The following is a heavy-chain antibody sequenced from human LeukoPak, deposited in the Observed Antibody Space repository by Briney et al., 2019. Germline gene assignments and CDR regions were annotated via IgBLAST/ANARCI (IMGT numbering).Heavy chain of an antibody. J-gene: IGHJ4*02. CDR1: GFTFSRSS. Sequence: GGSLTLSCAASGFTFSRSSMNWVRQAPGKGLEWVSSISSGSSYIYYADSVKGRFTISRDNAKNSMYLQMNSLRAEDTAVYYCAKDPDCTSGICYTFFDYWGQGTLVTVSS. D-gene: IGHD2-8*01. V-gene: IGHV3-21*01. CDR2: ISSGSSYI. CDR3: AKDPDCTSGICYTFFDY.